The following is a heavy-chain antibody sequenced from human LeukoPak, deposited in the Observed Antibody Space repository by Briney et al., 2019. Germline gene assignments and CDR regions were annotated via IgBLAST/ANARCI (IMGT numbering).Heavy chain of an antibody. V-gene: IGHV4-31*03. J-gene: IGHJ5*02. D-gene: IGHD2-2*01. CDR3: ARGRVGYCSSTSCYSNWFDP. CDR2: IYYSGST. CDR1: GGSISSGGYY. Sequence: PSETLSLTCTVSGGSISSGGYYWSWIRQHPGKGLEWIGYIYYSGSTYYNPSLKSRVTISVDTSKNQFSLKLSSVTAADTAVYYCARGRVGYCSSTSCYSNWFDPWGQGTLVTVSS.